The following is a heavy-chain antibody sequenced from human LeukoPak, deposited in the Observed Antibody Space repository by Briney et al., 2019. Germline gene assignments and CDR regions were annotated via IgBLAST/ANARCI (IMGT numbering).Heavy chain of an antibody. D-gene: IGHD3-10*01. V-gene: IGHV4-61*02. CDR2: IYTSGST. Sequence: ASETLSLTCTVSGGSISSGSYYWSWIRQPAGKGLERIGRIYTSGSTNYNPSLKSRVTISVDTSKNQFSLKLSSVTAADTAVYYCARDLRTYYYGSGSYYNFFDYWGQGTLVTVSS. CDR1: GGSISSGSYY. J-gene: IGHJ4*02. CDR3: ARDLRTYYYGSGSYYNFFDY.